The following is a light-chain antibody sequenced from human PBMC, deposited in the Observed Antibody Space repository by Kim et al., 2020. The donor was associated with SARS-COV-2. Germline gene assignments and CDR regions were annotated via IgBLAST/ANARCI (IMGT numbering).Light chain of an antibody. CDR3: SSYAGINIFV. CDR1: SRDVGGYNY. Sequence: GQSVTISCTGTSRDVGGYNYVSWYQHHPGKAPKLLIYEVTKRPSGVPDRFSGSKSGNTASLTVSGLQPEDESDYYCSSYAGINIFVFGTGTKVTVL. J-gene: IGLJ1*01. CDR2: EVT. V-gene: IGLV2-8*01.